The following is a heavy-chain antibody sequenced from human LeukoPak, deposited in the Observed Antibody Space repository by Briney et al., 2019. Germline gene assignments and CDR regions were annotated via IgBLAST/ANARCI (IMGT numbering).Heavy chain of an antibody. J-gene: IGHJ4*02. V-gene: IGHV4-34*01. CDR3: ARGPRRYCSSTSCTYYFDY. Sequence: PSETLSLTCAVYGGSFSGYYWSWIRQPPGKGPEWIGEINHSGSTNYNPSLKSRVTISVDTSKNQFSLKLSSVTAADTAVYYCARGPRRYCSSTSCTYYFDYWGQGTLVTVSS. D-gene: IGHD2-2*01. CDR2: INHSGST. CDR1: GGSFSGYY.